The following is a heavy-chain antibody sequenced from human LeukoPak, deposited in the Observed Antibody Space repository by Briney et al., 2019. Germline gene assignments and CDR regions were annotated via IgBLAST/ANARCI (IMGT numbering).Heavy chain of an antibody. CDR2: IYTSGST. Sequence: SDTLSLTCTVSGGSLSSGSYYWSWIRQPAGKGLEWIGRIYTSGSTNYNPSLKSRVPISVDTPKNQLSLKLSSVTAADTAVYYCARSYYMDVWRKGTTVTVSS. J-gene: IGHJ6*03. CDR3: ARSYYMDV. V-gene: IGHV4-61*02. CDR1: GGSLSSGSYY.